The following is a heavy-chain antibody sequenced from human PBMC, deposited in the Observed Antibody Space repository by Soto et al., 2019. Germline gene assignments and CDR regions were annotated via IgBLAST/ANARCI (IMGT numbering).Heavy chain of an antibody. D-gene: IGHD3-3*01. J-gene: IGHJ6*03. CDR2: IYYRGST. V-gene: IGHV4-31*03. CDR3: ARDYRYDFWSGYYNRFYMDV. Sequence: PSETLSLTCTVSGGSISSGGYYWSWIRQHPGKGLEWIGYIYYRGSTYYNPSLKSRVTISVDTSKNQFSLKLSSVTAADTAVYYCARDYRYDFWSGYYNRFYMDVWGKGTTVTVSS. CDR1: GGSISSGGYY.